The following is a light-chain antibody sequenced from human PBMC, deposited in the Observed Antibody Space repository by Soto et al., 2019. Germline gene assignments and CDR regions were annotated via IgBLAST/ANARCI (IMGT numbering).Light chain of an antibody. CDR1: SSEGGDYNY. V-gene: IGLV2-8*01. J-gene: IGLJ1*01. CDR2: EVS. Sequence: QSVLTQPPSASGGPGQSVTISCTGTSSEGGDYNYVSRYQQHPGKAPKLMIYEVSKRPSGVPDRFSGSKSGNTASLTVSGLQAEDEADYYCSSYAGGNIYVFGSGTKVTV. CDR3: SSYAGGNIYV.